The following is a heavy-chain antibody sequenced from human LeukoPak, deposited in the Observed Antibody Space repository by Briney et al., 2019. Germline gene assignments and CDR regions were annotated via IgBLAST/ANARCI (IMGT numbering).Heavy chain of an antibody. CDR1: GFTFSSYS. CDR3: ARGSYGSGSYYIANWFDP. V-gene: IGHV3-21*01. J-gene: IGHJ5*02. CDR2: ISSSSSYI. Sequence: GGSLRLSCAASGFTFSSYSMNWVRQAPGKGLEWVSSISSSSSYIYYADSVKGRFTISRDNAKNSLYLQMNSLRAEDTAVYYCARGSYGSGSYYIANWFDPWGQGTLVTVSS. D-gene: IGHD3-10*01.